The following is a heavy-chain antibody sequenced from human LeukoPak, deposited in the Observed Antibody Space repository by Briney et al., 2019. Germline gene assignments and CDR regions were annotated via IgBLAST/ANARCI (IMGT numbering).Heavy chain of an antibody. D-gene: IGHD5-18*01. CDR1: GFTFEDYT. CDR3: ASGGTAMVFDY. CDR2: ISWDGSST. Sequence: PGGSLRLSCAASGFTFEDYTMHWVRQAPGKGLEWVSLISWDGSSTYYSDSVKGRFTVSRDNSKNFMYLQMNSLRAEDTAVYYCASGGTAMVFDYWGQGTLVTVSS. V-gene: IGHV3-43*01. J-gene: IGHJ4*02.